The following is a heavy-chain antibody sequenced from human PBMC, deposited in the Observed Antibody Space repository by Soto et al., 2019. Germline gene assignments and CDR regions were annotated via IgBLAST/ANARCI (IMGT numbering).Heavy chain of an antibody. CDR2: IYYSGSP. Sequence: NPSETLSLTCTVSGGSISSSSYYWGWIRQPPGKGLEWIGYIYYSGSPYYNPSLKSRVTISVDTSKNQFSLKLSSVTAADTAIYYCAAPRDEYGSGVSWFTYGMDIWGQGTTVTVSS. V-gene: IGHV4-39*01. J-gene: IGHJ6*02. CDR1: GGSISSSSYY. CDR3: AAPRDEYGSGVSWFTYGMDI. D-gene: IGHD3-10*01.